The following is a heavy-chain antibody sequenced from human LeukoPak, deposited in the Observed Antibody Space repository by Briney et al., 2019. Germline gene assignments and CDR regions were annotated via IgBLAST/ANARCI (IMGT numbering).Heavy chain of an antibody. CDR3: ARARDAVSAFDI. Sequence: GGSLRLSCAASGFTFSSYDMHWVRQATGKGLEWVSAIGTAGDTYYPGSVKGRFTISRENAKNSLYLQMNSLRAGDTAVYYCARARDAVSAFDIWGQGTMVTVSS. V-gene: IGHV3-13*01. J-gene: IGHJ3*02. CDR2: IGTAGDT. CDR1: GFTFSSYD.